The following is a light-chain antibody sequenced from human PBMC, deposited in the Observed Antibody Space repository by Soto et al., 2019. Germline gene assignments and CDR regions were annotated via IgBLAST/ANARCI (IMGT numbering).Light chain of an antibody. CDR3: QQGYSTPRT. J-gene: IGKJ1*01. CDR1: QSISSY. CDR2: AAS. Sequence: DIQMTQSPSSLSASVGDRVTITCRASQSISSYLNWYQQKPGKAPKLLIYAASRLQSGVPSRFSGSGSGTDFTLTMSSMQTEDFAAYYCQQGYSTPRTFGQGTKVEIK. V-gene: IGKV1-39*01.